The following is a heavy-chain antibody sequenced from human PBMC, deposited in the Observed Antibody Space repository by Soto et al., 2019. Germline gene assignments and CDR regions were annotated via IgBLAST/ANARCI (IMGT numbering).Heavy chain of an antibody. Sequence: GESLKISCKGSGYSFTSYWIGWVCQMPGKGLEWMGIIYPGDSDTRYSPSFQGQVTISADKSISTAYLQRSSLKASDTAMYYCARLIDDCGGNPYYYYGMDVWGQGTTVTVSS. CDR3: ARLIDDCGGNPYYYYGMDV. V-gene: IGHV5-51*01. D-gene: IGHD4-17*01. J-gene: IGHJ6*02. CDR1: GYSFTSYW. CDR2: IYPGDSDT.